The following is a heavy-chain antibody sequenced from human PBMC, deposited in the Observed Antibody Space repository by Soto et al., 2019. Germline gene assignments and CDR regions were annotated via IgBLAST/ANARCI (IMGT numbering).Heavy chain of an antibody. V-gene: IGHV1-69*02. CDR1: GDTFSIYT. D-gene: IGHD6-13*01. J-gene: IGHJ4*02. CDR2: VIPIFDIT. CDR3: ARDRDNSNWPNFDF. Sequence: QVQLVQSGSEVKKPGSSMKVSCKASGDTFSIYTISWVRQAPGQGLEWMGRVIPIFDITSYTQRFQGRVTITADKSTTTVYMELSSLRSEDTAVYYCARDRDNSNWPNFDFWGQGTLVTVSS.